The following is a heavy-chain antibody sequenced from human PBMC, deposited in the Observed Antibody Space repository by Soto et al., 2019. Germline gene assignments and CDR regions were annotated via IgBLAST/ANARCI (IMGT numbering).Heavy chain of an antibody. Sequence: PSETLSLTCSVSGVSITSYYWSWIRQSAGGGLEWMGRINTDSLSTYSPSFKSRLTMSLDTSKNQVSLRLISVTAADTAVYFCARVPVAVAATEDYYGLDVWGQGTTVTVS. J-gene: IGHJ6*02. CDR3: ARVPVAVAATEDYYGLDV. V-gene: IGHV4-4*07. D-gene: IGHD2-15*01. CDR1: GVSITSYY. CDR2: INTDSLS.